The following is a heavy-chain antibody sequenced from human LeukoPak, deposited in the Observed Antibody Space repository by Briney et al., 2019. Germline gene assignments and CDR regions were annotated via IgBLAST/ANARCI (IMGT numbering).Heavy chain of an antibody. D-gene: IGHD6-13*01. V-gene: IGHV4-59*08. CDR2: ISYSGSP. CDR3: ARVGHIVAAGTYDW. J-gene: IGHJ4*02. Sequence: SETLSLTCTVSGASISSYYWSWTRQPPGKGLEWIGYISYSGSPNYNPSLTSRVTISADTSKNQFSLNLSSVTAADTAVYYCARVGHIVAAGTYDWWGQGTLVTVSS. CDR1: GASISSYY.